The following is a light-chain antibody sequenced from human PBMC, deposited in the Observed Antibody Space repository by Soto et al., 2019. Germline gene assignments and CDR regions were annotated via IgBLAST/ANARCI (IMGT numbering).Light chain of an antibody. CDR2: DAS. CDR3: QQYNSYST. J-gene: IGKJ1*01. CDR1: QGISSY. Sequence: DIQLTQSPSFLSASVGDRVTITCRASQGISSYLAWYQQKPGKAPKLLIYDASSLESGVPSRFSGSASGTEFTLTISSLQPDDFATYYCQQYNSYSTFGQGTKVDI. V-gene: IGKV1-9*01.